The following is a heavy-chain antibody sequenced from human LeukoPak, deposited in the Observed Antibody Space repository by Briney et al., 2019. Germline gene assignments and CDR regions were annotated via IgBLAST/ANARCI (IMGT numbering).Heavy chain of an antibody. CDR2: FYTSGTP. Sequence: PSQTLSLTCTVSGGSISRGSYFWSWIRQPAGKGLEWIGRFYTSGTPNYNPSHKSRVTISVDTSRNQFSLKLSSVTAADTAVYYCARGGIPDYWAREFWSPSPQ. J-gene: IGHJ4*02. CDR1: GGSISRGSYF. CDR3: ARGGIPDY. D-gene: IGHD2-21*01. V-gene: IGHV4-61*02.